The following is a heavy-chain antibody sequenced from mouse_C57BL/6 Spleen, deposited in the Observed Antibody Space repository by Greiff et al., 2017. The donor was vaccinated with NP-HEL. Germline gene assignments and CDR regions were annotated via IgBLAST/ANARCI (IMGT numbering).Heavy chain of an antibody. Sequence: VKLMESGAELARPGASVKLSCKASGYTFTSYGISGVKQRTGQGLEWIGEIYPRSGNTYYNEKFKGKATLTADKSSSTAYMELRSLTSEDSAVYFCAREGAITTVVAYYFDYWGQGTTLTVSS. CDR3: AREGAITTVVAYYFDY. V-gene: IGHV1-81*01. J-gene: IGHJ2*01. CDR2: IYPRSGNT. CDR1: GYTFTSYG. D-gene: IGHD1-1*01.